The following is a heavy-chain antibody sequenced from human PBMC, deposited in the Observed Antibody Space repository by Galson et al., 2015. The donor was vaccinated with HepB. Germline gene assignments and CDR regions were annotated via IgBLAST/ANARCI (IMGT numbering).Heavy chain of an antibody. D-gene: IGHD6-13*01. V-gene: IGHV6-1*01. CDR3: ARAFRWASKLEKAEPGAFDI. Sequence: CAISGDSVSSNSAAWNWIRQSPSRGLEWLGRTYYRSKWYNDYAVSVKSRITINPDTSKNQFSLQLNSVTPEDTAVYYCARAFRWASKLEKAEPGAFDIWGQGTMVTVSS. J-gene: IGHJ3*02. CDR2: TYYRSKWYN. CDR1: GDSVSSNSAA.